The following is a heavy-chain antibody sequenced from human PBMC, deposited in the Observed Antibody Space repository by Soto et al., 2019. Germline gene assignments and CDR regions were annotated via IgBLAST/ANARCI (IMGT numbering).Heavy chain of an antibody. V-gene: IGHV1-69*12. D-gene: IGHD1-1*01. J-gene: IGHJ6*02. CDR1: GGTFSNSA. Sequence: QVQLEQSGAEVKKPGSSVKVSCKTSGGTFSNSAISWVRQAPGQGPEWMGGIMPIFRTPDYAQKFQDRGTITADESTTTADIELRGLRSDDTSEYYWARVKVRLQIGGNYHYVFDVWGHGTTFTVSS. CDR3: ARVKVRLQIGGNYHYVFDV. CDR2: IMPIFRTP.